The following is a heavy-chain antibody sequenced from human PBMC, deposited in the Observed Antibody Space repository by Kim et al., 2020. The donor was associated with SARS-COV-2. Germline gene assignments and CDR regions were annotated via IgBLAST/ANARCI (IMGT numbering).Heavy chain of an antibody. D-gene: IGHD6-19*01. J-gene: IGHJ6*02. CDR3: ARHPGGSSGWYYYYYGMDV. Sequence: SRVTISVDTSKNQFSLKLSSVTAADTAVYYCARHPGGSSGWYYYYYGMDVWGQGTTVTVSS. V-gene: IGHV4-39*01.